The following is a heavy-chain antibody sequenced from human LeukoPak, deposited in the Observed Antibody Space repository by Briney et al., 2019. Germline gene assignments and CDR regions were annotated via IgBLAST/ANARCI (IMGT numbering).Heavy chain of an antibody. D-gene: IGHD6-6*01. CDR3: AKDLQSLIHSSSPN. CDR2: ISGSGGST. Sequence: GGSLRLSCAASGFTFSSYAMSWVRQAPGKGLGWVSAISGSGGSTYYADSVKGRFTISRDNSKNTLYLQMNSLRAEDTAVYYCAKDLQSLIHSSSPNWGQGTLVTVSS. CDR1: GFTFSSYA. J-gene: IGHJ4*02. V-gene: IGHV3-23*01.